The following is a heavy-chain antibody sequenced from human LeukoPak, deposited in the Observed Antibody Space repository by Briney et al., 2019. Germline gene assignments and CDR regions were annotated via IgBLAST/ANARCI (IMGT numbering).Heavy chain of an antibody. CDR1: GFTFSSYA. D-gene: IGHD1-1*01. CDR2: ISYDGSNK. CDR3: ARDLTNIHTTGSTYDAIDI. Sequence: QPGRSLRLSCAASGFTFSSYAMHWVRQAPGKGLEWVAVISYDGSNKYYADSVKGRFTISRDNSKNTLFLQMNSLRAEDTAVYYCARDLTNIHTTGSTYDAIDIWGQGTMVTVSS. J-gene: IGHJ3*02. V-gene: IGHV3-30*04.